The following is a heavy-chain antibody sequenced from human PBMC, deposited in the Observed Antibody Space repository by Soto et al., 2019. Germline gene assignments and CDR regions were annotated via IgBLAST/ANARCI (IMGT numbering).Heavy chain of an antibody. CDR2: IYSGGST. Sequence: GGSLRLSCAASGFTVSSNCMRWVRQATGKGLEWVSVIYSGGSTYYADSVKGRFTISRDNSKNTLYLQMNSLRAEDTAVYYCARGIAAAGAYYFDFWGKGTLVTGSS. CDR3: ARGIAAAGAYYFDF. V-gene: IGHV3-66*01. CDR1: GFTVSSNC. J-gene: IGHJ4*02. D-gene: IGHD6-13*01.